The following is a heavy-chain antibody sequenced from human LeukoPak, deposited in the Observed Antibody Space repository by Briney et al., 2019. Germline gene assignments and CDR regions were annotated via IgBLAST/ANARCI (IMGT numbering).Heavy chain of an antibody. CDR2: IYYSGST. CDR1: GGSISSSSYY. V-gene: IGHV4-39*07. J-gene: IGHJ4*02. Sequence: SETLSLTCTVSGGSISSSSYYWGWIRQPPGKGLEWIGSIYYSGSTYYNPSLKSRVTISVDTSKNQFSLKLSSVAAADTAVYYCARDREPYYYGSGPLDYWGQGTLVTVPS. CDR3: ARDREPYYYGSGPLDY. D-gene: IGHD3-10*01.